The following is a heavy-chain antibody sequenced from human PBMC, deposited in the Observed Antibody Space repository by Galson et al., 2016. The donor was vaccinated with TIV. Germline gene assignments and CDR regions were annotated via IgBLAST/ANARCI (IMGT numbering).Heavy chain of an antibody. D-gene: IGHD2-15*01. CDR3: ITELGYCSGGYCYYFDY. CDR1: GFIFSNAW. V-gene: IGHV3-15*01. Sequence: SLRLSCAASGFIFSNAWMSWVRQAPGKGLEWVGRIKSNFDGGTTDYAAPVKGRFTISRHDSKNTLFLQMNRLKTEDTAVYYCITELGYCSGGYCYYFDYWGQGTLVTVSS. J-gene: IGHJ4*02. CDR2: IKSNFDGGTT.